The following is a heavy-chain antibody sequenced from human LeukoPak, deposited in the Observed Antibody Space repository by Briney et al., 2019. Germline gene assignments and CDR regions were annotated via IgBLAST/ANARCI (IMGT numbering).Heavy chain of an antibody. D-gene: IGHD5-12*01. V-gene: IGHV3-23*01. CDR1: GFSLSSYA. CDR3: AEYILPTTPYFDY. J-gene: IGHJ4*02. CDR2: TSSSDAGK. Sequence: GGSLRLSCTVSGFSLSSYALSWVRRAPGKGLEWVSATSSSDAGKYYADSVRGRFTISRDNSRNTMYLHMNSLRADDTAVYYCAEYILPTTPYFDYWGQGTQVTVSS.